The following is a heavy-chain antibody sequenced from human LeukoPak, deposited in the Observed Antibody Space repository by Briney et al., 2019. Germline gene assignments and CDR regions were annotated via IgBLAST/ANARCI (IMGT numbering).Heavy chain of an antibody. D-gene: IGHD4-17*01. CDR1: GGSISSSSYY. J-gene: IGHJ4*02. CDR3: ARQGYGDEGQTLEVVY. V-gene: IGHV4-39*01. Sequence: SETLSLTSTVSGGSISSSSYYWGWIRQPPGKGLEWIGSIYYSGSTYYNPSLKSRVTISVDTSKNQFSLKLSSVTAADTAVYYCARQGYGDEGQTLEVVYWGQGTLVTVSS. CDR2: IYYSGST.